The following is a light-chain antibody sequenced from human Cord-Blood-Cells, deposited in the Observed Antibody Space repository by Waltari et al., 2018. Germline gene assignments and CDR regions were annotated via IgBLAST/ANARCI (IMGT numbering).Light chain of an antibody. V-gene: IGLV2-11*01. CDR3: CSYAGSYTYV. CDR1: SSDVGGYTY. Sequence: QSALTQPRPVSGPPGQSVPISCTGTSSDVGGYTYVPWYQQHQGKAPKLMIYDVSKRPSGVPDRFSGSKSGNTASLTISGLQAEDEADYYCCSYAGSYTYVFGTGTKVTVL. J-gene: IGLJ1*01. CDR2: DVS.